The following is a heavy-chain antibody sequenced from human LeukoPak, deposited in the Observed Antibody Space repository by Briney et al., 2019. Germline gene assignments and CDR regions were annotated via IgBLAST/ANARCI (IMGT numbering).Heavy chain of an antibody. D-gene: IGHD3-3*01. J-gene: IGHJ6*03. Sequence: EASVKVSCKASGGTFSNYAISWVRQAPGQGLEWMGWINPNSGGTNYAQKLQGRVTMTTDTSTSTAYMELRSLRSDDTAVYYCARNSRSSYLEWLYQNYYYMDVWGKGTTVTVSS. V-gene: IGHV1-18*01. CDR3: ARNSRSSYLEWLYQNYYYMDV. CDR1: GGTFSNYA. CDR2: INPNSGGT.